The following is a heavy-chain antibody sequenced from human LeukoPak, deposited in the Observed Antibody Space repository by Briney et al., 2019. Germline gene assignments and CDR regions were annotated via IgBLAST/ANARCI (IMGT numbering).Heavy chain of an antibody. CDR2: IYTSGST. D-gene: IGHD6-19*01. CDR1: GGSFSSYY. CDR3: ARVPHSSGWSSFDY. Sequence: SETLSLTCAVYGGSFSSYYWSWIRQPAGKGLEWIGRIYTSGSTNYNPSLKSRVTMSVDTSKNQFSLKLSSVTAADTAVYYCARVPHSSGWSSFDYWGQGTLVTVSS. V-gene: IGHV4-59*10. J-gene: IGHJ4*02.